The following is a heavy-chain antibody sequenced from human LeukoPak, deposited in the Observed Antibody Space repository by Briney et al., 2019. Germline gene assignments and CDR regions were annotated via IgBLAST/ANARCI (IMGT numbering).Heavy chain of an antibody. V-gene: IGHV4-39*01. CDR1: GGSISSSTYY. J-gene: IGHJ4*02. CDR2: LYYSGST. CDR3: ARHAISGYDPPPFDS. Sequence: SETLSLTCTVSGGSISSSTYYWGWIRQPPGKGLEWIGNLYYSGSTYYNPSLKSRVTISVDTSKNQFSLKLSSVTAADTAVYYCARHAISGYDPPPFDSWGQGTLVTVSS. D-gene: IGHD5-12*01.